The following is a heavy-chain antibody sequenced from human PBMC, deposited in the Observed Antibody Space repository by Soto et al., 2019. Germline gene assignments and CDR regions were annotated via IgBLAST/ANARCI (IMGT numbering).Heavy chain of an antibody. CDR2: IHSSGST. CDR1: GASMNSYH. D-gene: IGHD6-13*01. Sequence: SETLSLTCTVSGASMNSYHWSWIRQPAGKGLEWIGHIHSSGSTNYNPSLKSRVTMSVDTSKNQFSLRLMSLTAADTAVYYCARDQGVAAAGITWFDPWGQGXLVTVYS. CDR3: ARDQGVAAAGITWFDP. V-gene: IGHV4-4*07. J-gene: IGHJ5*02.